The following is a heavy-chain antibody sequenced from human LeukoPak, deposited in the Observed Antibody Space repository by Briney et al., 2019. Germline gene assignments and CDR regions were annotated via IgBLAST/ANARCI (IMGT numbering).Heavy chain of an antibody. J-gene: IGHJ4*02. CDR1: GFTFSRSW. D-gene: IGHD5-12*01. CDR2: INPDGDGM. Sequence: GGSLRLSCTASGFTFSRSWMNWIRQAPGKGLEWVANINPDGDGMRFVDSVKGRFTMSRDNAQSSLHLQMNSLRVEDTAFYYCAAWTDRGYSYWGQGVLVTVPS. CDR3: AAWTDRGYSY. V-gene: IGHV3-7*01.